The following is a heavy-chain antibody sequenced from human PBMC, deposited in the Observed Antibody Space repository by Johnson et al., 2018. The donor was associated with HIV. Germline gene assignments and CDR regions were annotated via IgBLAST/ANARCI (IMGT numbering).Heavy chain of an antibody. V-gene: IGHV3-33*01. CDR2: MWYDGSNK. CDR3: ARGPDI. Sequence: QVQLVESGGGVVQPGRSLRLSCAASGFTFSTYGMHWVRQAPGKGLEWVAVMWYDGSNKYYADSVKGRFTISRDNSKNTLYLQMNSLRADDTAVYYCARGPDIWGQGTMVTVSS. CDR1: GFTFSTYG. J-gene: IGHJ3*02.